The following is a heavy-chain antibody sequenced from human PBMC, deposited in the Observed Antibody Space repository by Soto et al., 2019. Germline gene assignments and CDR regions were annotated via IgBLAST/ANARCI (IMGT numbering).Heavy chain of an antibody. CDR3: AIRASYYDSSGYFDY. D-gene: IGHD3-22*01. Sequence: GGSLRLSCAASGFTFSIYWMHWVRQALGKGQVWVSRINSDGSSTSYADSVKGRFTISRDNAKNTLYLQMNSLRAEDTAVYYSAIRASYYDSSGYFDYWGQGTLVTVPS. CDR1: GFTFSIYW. V-gene: IGHV3-74*01. J-gene: IGHJ4*02. CDR2: INSDGSST.